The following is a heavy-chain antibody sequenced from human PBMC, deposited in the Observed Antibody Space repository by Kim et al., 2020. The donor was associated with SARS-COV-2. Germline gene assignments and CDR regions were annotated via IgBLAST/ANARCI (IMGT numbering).Heavy chain of an antibody. V-gene: IGHV3-72*01. D-gene: IGHD1-26*01. CDR3: LAFIVGAPDY. CDR1: GFTFSDHY. CDR2: TRNKARSYTT. Sequence: GGSLRLSCAASGFTFSDHYMDWARQAPGKGLEWVGRTRNKARSYTTDYAASVKGRFTISRDDSKNSMYLQMNSLKTEDTAIYYCLAFIVGAPDYWGQGTLVTVSS. J-gene: IGHJ4*02.